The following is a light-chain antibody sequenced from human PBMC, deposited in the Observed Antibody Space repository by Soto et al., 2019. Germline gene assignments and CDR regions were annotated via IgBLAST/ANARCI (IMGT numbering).Light chain of an antibody. CDR3: SSYTSSSTLVV. CDR1: SSDVGGYNY. V-gene: IGLV2-8*01. J-gene: IGLJ2*01. CDR2: GVS. Sequence: QSVLTLPPSASGSPGQSVTISCTGTSSDVGGYNYVSWYQQHPGKAPKLMIYGVSKRPSGVPDRFSGSKSGNTASLTISGLQAEDEADYYCSSYTSSSTLVVFGGGTKVTVL.